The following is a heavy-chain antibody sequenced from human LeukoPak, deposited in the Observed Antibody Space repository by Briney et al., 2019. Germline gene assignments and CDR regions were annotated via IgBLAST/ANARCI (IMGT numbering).Heavy chain of an antibody. V-gene: IGHV4-59*12. J-gene: IGHJ6*03. D-gene: IGHD3-10*01. CDR1: GGSISSYY. CDR3: ARAYYGSGSYYNQGHYYYYMDV. CDR2: IYYSGST. Sequence: SETLSLTCTVSGGSISSYYWSWIRQPPGKGLEWIGYIYYSGSTNYNPSLKSRVTISVDTSKNQFSLKLSSVTAADTAVYYCARAYYGSGSYYNQGHYYYYMDVWGKGTTVTVSS.